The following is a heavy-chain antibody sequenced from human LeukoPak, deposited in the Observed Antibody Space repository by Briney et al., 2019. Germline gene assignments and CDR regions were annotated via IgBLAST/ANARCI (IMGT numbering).Heavy chain of an antibody. Sequence: SETLSLTCTVSGYSISTGYYWDWIRQPPGKGLEWIGTFYHGGSTYYNPSLKSRVTISVDTSKNQFSLNLTSVTAADTAVYYCARADKDRSTWYVMTSTYWHFDLWSPGTLVTVSS. CDR2: FYHGGST. D-gene: IGHD6-13*01. V-gene: IGHV4-38-2*02. CDR3: ARADKDRSTWYVMTSTYWHFDL. CDR1: GYSISTGYY. J-gene: IGHJ2*01.